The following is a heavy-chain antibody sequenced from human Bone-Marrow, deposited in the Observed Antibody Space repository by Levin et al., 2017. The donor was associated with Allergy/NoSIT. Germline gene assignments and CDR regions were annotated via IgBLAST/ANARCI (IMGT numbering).Heavy chain of an antibody. D-gene: IGHD4-17*01. Sequence: GESLKISCAASGFTFSSYAMSWVRQAPGKGLEWVSAISGSGGSTYYADSVKGRFTISRDNSKNTLYLQMNSLRAEDTAVYYCAKEADYGDYGLRGWFDPWGQGTLVTVSS. J-gene: IGHJ5*02. V-gene: IGHV3-23*01. CDR3: AKEADYGDYGLRGWFDP. CDR2: ISGSGGST. CDR1: GFTFSSYA.